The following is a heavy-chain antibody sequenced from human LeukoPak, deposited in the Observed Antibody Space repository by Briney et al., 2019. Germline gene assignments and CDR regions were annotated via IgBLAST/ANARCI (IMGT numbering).Heavy chain of an antibody. CDR1: GGSISNTNW. Sequence: PSGTLSLTCGVSGGSISNTNWWSWVRQPPGQGLEWIGEISLTGLTHYNPSLESRVTVSLDKSKNQLPLNLTSVTAADTAVYYCSIENGAFSPFGYWGQGTLVTVLS. CDR3: SIENGAFSPFGY. V-gene: IGHV4-4*02. D-gene: IGHD2-8*01. J-gene: IGHJ4*02. CDR2: ISLTGLT.